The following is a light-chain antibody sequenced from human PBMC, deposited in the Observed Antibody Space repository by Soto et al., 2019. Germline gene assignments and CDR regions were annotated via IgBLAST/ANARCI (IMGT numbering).Light chain of an antibody. V-gene: IGKV3-15*01. Sequence: EIVMTQSPATLSVSPGERATLSCRASQSVSSNLAWYQQKPGQAPMLLVYGASTRATIIPARFSGSRSGTEFTLSISSLQSEDFAVDYCQQYNTWPPTFGQGTRVEIK. CDR3: QQYNTWPPT. CDR2: GAS. J-gene: IGKJ5*01. CDR1: QSVSSN.